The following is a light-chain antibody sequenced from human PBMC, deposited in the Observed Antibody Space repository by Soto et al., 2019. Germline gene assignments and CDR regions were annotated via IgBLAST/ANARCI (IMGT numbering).Light chain of an antibody. Sequence: EIVMTQSPATLSVSPGDRATLSCRASQSVSSSLAWYQQIPGQAPRLLIYDASTSATLIPSRFGGSGSGTEFTLTISSLQSEDFAVYYCQQYNNWPPRTFGGGTKVELK. CDR3: QQYNNWPPRT. J-gene: IGKJ4*02. CDR1: QSVSSS. CDR2: DAS. V-gene: IGKV3-15*01.